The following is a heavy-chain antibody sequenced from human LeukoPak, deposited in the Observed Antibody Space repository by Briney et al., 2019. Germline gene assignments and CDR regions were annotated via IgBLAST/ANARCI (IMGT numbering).Heavy chain of an antibody. CDR3: ARAGGSSTTWWSENWFDP. CDR2: IYHSGST. V-gene: IGHV4-4*02. CDR1: GGSISSSNW. J-gene: IGHJ5*02. Sequence: KPSGTLSLTCAVSGGSISSSNWWSWVRQPPGKGLEWIGEIYHSGSTNYNPSLKSRVTISVDKSKNQFSLKLSSVTAADTAVYYCARAGGSSTTWWSENWFDPWGQGTLVTVSS. D-gene: IGHD2-2*01.